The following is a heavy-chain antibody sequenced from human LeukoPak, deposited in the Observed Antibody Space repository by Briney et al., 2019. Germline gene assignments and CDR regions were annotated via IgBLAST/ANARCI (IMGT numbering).Heavy chain of an antibody. D-gene: IGHD1-20*01. CDR3: ARRGVTGSLDY. Sequence: PSETLSLTCTVSGGSISSYYWSWIRQPPGKGLEWIGYIYYSGSTNYNPSLKSRFTISVDTSKNQFSLKLSSVTAADTAVYYCARRGVTGSLDYWGQGTLVTVSS. CDR2: IYYSGST. V-gene: IGHV4-59*08. J-gene: IGHJ4*02. CDR1: GGSISSYY.